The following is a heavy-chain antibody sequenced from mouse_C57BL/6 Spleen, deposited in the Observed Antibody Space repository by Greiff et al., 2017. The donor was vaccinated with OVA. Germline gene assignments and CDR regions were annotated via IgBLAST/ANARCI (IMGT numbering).Heavy chain of an antibody. J-gene: IGHJ4*01. CDR1: GYTFTSYW. CDR2: IYPGSGST. V-gene: IGHV1-55*01. Sequence: QVQLQQPGAELVKPGASVKMSCKASGYTFTSYWITWVKQRPGQGLEWIGDIYPGSGSTNYNEKFKSKATLTVDTSSSTAYMQLSSLTSEDSAVDYCARNYYSNYRAMDYWGQGTSVTVSS. D-gene: IGHD2-5*01. CDR3: ARNYYSNYRAMDY.